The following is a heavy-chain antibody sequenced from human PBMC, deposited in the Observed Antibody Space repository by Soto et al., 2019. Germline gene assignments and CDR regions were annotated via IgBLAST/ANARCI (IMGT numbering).Heavy chain of an antibody. CDR1: GYAFASYA. Sequence: GASVKVSCKASGYAFASYAISWMRQAPGQGLEWMGWISAYNGNTNYAQKLQGRVTMTTDTSTSTAYMELSSLRSEDTAVYDCATAYDRRGYYDYWGQGTLVTVSS. V-gene: IGHV1-18*01. J-gene: IGHJ4*02. CDR3: ATAYDRRGYYDY. D-gene: IGHD3-22*01. CDR2: ISAYNGNT.